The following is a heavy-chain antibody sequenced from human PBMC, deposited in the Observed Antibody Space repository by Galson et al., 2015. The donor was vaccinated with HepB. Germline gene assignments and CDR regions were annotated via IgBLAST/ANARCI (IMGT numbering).Heavy chain of an antibody. Sequence: SVKVSCKASGGTFSSYAISWVRQAPGQGLEWMGRIIPILGIANYAQKFQGRVTITADKSTSTAYMELSSLRSEDTAVYYCAREIGDYGGNEFHGWFDPWGQGTLVTVSS. CDR1: GGTFSSYA. CDR2: IIPILGIA. CDR3: AREIGDYGGNEFHGWFDP. J-gene: IGHJ5*02. V-gene: IGHV1-69*04. D-gene: IGHD4-23*01.